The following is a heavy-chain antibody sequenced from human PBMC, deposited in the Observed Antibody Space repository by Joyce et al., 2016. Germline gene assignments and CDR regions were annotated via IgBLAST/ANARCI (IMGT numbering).Heavy chain of an antibody. Sequence: EVQLVESGGGLVQPGGSLRLSCAASGFSFSGYWIHWVRQAPGKGLLWVPRINTDGSSTRFADSVKGRFTISRDNAKNTLYLQMNSLRAEDTAVYYCVRRISARPGGPNWFDPWGQGTLVTVSS. CDR3: VRRISARPGGPNWFDP. CDR2: INTDGSST. CDR1: GFSFSGYW. J-gene: IGHJ5*02. D-gene: IGHD6-6*01. V-gene: IGHV3-74*01.